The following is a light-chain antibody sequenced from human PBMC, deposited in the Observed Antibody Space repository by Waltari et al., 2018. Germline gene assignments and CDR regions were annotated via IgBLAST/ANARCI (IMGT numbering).Light chain of an antibody. CDR3: LQSNTYPLT. CDR2: RTS. Sequence: EIQMTQFPSSLSASVGDRVTITCRASKDIKSDLVWYQQRPGEAPKRLIYRTSNLQNGVPARFSGSGSGTEFTLTVNSLQPDDSATYYCLQSNTYPLTFGGGTKVEIK. J-gene: IGKJ4*01. V-gene: IGKV1-17*01. CDR1: KDIKSD.